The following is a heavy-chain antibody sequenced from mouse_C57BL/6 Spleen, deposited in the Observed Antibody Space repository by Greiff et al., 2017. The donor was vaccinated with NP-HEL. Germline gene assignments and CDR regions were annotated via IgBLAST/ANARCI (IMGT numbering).Heavy chain of an antibody. D-gene: IGHD2-2*01. V-gene: IGHV1-19*01. Sequence: EVKLMESGPVLVKPGASVKMSCKASGYTFTDYYMNWVKQSHGKSLEWIGVINPYNGGTSYNQKFKGKATLTVDKSSSTAYMELNSLTSEDSAVYYCARNGYDGEAFSWFAYWGQGTLVTVSA. CDR2: INPYNGGT. J-gene: IGHJ3*01. CDR3: ARNGYDGEAFSWFAY. CDR1: GYTFTDYY.